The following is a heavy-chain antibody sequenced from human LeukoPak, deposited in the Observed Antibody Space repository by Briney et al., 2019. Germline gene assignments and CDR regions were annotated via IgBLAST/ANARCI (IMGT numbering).Heavy chain of an antibody. CDR2: ISSNGGST. Sequence: GGSLRLSCAASGFTFSSYAMHWVRQAPGKGLEYVSAISSNGGSTYYANSVKGRFTISRDNSENTLYLQMGSLRAEDMAVYYCARAVIGYCSGGSCSPHFDYWGQGTLVTVSS. J-gene: IGHJ4*02. CDR3: ARAVIGYCSGGSCSPHFDY. D-gene: IGHD2-15*01. V-gene: IGHV3-64*01. CDR1: GFTFSSYA.